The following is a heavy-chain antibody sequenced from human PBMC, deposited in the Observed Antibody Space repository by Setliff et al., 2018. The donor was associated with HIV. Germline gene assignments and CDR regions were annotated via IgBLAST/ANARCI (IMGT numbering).Heavy chain of an antibody. D-gene: IGHD1-1*01. CDR2: IWYDGSNK. CDR3: AKDLVTTTGPDY. J-gene: IGHJ4*02. CDR1: GFTSSSYG. V-gene: IGHV3-33*06. Sequence: GGSLRLSCAASGFTSSSYGMHWVRQAPGKGLEWVAVIWYDGSNKYYADSVKGRFTISRDNSKNTLYLQMNSLRAEDTAVYYCAKDLVTTTGPDYWGQGTLVTVSS.